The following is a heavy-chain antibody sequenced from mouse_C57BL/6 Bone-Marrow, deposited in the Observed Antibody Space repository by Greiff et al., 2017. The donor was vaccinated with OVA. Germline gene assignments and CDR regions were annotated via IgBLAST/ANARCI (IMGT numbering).Heavy chain of an antibody. CDR3: ARGGRQLRLLYYFDY. V-gene: IGHV1-55*01. CDR1: GYTFTSYW. Sequence: VQLQQPGAELVKPGASVKMSCKASGYTFTSYWITWVKQRPGQGLEWIGDIYPGSGSTNYNEKFKSKATLTVDTSSSTAYMQLSSLTSEDSAVYYCARGGRQLRLLYYFDYWGQGTTLTVSS. CDR2: IYPGSGST. J-gene: IGHJ2*01. D-gene: IGHD3-2*02.